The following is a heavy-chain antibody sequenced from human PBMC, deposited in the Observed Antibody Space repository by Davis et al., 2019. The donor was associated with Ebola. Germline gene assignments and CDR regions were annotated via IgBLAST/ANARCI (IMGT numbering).Heavy chain of an antibody. CDR1: GFTVSSDH. V-gene: IGHV3-66*02. CDR2: IYSGGTGGST. D-gene: IGHD2-2*01. CDR3: AREAVIVVPAAMLSYGLDV. Sequence: GESLKISCAASGFTVSSDHMNWVRQAPGKGLEWVSVIYSGGTGGSTYYADSVKGRFIISRDNSKNTLYLQMNSLRAEDTAVYYCAREAVIVVPAAMLSYGLDVWGQGATVTVSS. J-gene: IGHJ6*02.